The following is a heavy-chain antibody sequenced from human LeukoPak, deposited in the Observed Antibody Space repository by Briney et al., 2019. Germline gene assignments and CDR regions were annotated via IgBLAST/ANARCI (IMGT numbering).Heavy chain of an antibody. CDR2: INHSGST. D-gene: IGHD6-13*01. J-gene: IGHJ2*01. Sequence: SETLSLTCAVYGGSFSGYYWSWIRQPPGKGLEWIGEINHSGSTNYNPSLKSRVTISVDTSKKQFSLKLSSVTAADPAVYYCARRMGSGYSITYLYFDVWSRATLVTV. CDR3: ARRMGSGYSITYLYFDV. CDR1: GGSFSGYY. V-gene: IGHV4-34*01.